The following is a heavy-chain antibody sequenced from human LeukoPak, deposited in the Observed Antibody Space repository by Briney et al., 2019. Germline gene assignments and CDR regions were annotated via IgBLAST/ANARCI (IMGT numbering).Heavy chain of an antibody. CDR2: IYYSGST. V-gene: IGHV4-39*07. CDR3: ARLGPGGHGEFDY. CDR1: GGSISSSSYY. Sequence: SETLSLTCTVSGGSISSSSYYWGWIRQPPGKGLEWIGSIYYSGSTYYNPSLKSRVTISVDTSKNQFSLKLSSVTATDTAVYYCARLGPGGHGEFDYWGQGTLVTVSS. J-gene: IGHJ4*02. D-gene: IGHD5-12*01.